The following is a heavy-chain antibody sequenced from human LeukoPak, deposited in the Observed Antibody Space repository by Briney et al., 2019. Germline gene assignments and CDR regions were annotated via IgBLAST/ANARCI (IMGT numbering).Heavy chain of an antibody. J-gene: IGHJ4*02. CDR2: INHSGST. V-gene: IGHV4-34*01. Sequence: KPSETLSLTCAVYGGSFGGYYWSWIRQPPGKGLEWIGEINHSGSTNYNPSLKSRVTISVDTSKNQFSLKMRSVTAADTAVYYCARVGYGSGSYYSDQWGQGTLVTVSS. D-gene: IGHD3-10*01. CDR1: GGSFGGYY. CDR3: ARVGYGSGSYYSDQ.